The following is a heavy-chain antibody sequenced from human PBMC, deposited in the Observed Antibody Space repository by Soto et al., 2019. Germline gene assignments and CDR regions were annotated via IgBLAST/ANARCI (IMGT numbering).Heavy chain of an antibody. D-gene: IGHD2-15*01. Sequence: QLQLQESGPGLVKPSETLSLTCTVSGGSISSSSYYWGWIRQPPGKGLEWIGSIYYSGSTYYNPSLKSRVTISVDTSKNQFSLKLSSVTAADTAVYYCARSGHPWGYFWFDPWGQGTLVTVSS. J-gene: IGHJ5*02. V-gene: IGHV4-39*01. CDR2: IYYSGST. CDR1: GGSISSSSYY. CDR3: ARSGHPWGYFWFDP.